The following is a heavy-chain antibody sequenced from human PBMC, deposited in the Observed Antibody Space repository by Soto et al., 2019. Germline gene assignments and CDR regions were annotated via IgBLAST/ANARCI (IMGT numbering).Heavy chain of an antibody. CDR2: IIPIFGTA. J-gene: IGHJ6*02. CDR3: ARDIGYFDWFRGYGMDV. D-gene: IGHD3-9*01. CDR1: GVTFSSYA. V-gene: IGHV1-69*13. Sequence: SVKVSCKASGVTFSSYAISWVRQAPGQGLEWMGGIIPIFGTANYAQKFQGRVTITADESTSTAYMELSSLRSEDTAVYYCARDIGYFDWFRGYGMDVWGQGTTVTVSS.